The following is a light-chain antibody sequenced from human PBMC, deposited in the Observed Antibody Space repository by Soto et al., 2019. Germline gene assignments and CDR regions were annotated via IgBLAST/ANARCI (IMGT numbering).Light chain of an antibody. CDR3: QHYGRSPLMYT. CDR2: GAS. V-gene: IGKV3-20*01. J-gene: IGKJ2*01. CDR1: QSITSNF. Sequence: EIVLTQSPGTLALSPGERATLSCRASQSITSNFLAWYQQKPGQAPRLRIYGASTRAAGVPDRFSGSGSEPDFTLTITRLEPEDFAVYYCQHYGRSPLMYTVGQGTNLGVK.